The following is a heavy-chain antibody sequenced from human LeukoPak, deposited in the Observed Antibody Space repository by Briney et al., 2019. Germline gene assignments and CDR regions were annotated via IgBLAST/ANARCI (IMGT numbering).Heavy chain of an antibody. D-gene: IGHD2-2*01. CDR1: GYTFTSYG. V-gene: IGHV1-18*01. CDR2: ISAYNGNT. CDR3: ARSTPYIVVVPAAPTFDY. Sequence: GASVKVSCKASGYTFTSYGISWVRQAPGQGLEWMGWISAYNGNTNYARKLQGRVTMTTDTSTSTAYMELRSLRSDDTAVYYCARSTPYIVVVPAAPTFDYWGQGTLVTVSS. J-gene: IGHJ4*02.